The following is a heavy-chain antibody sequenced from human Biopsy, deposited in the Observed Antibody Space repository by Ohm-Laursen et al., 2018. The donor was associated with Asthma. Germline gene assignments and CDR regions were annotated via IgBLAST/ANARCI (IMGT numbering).Heavy chain of an antibody. J-gene: IGHJ6*02. Sequence: SSVKVSCKASGDSLGSFINYAISWVRQAPRQGLEWMGGISPIFGRVNYAQKFEGRATITADLFTRTAYMELSSLRSDDTAVYYCARPDPGRPIVYYYYGMDVWGQGTTVTVYS. CDR3: ARPDPGRPIVYYYYGMDV. D-gene: IGHD1-26*01. CDR2: ISPIFGRV. V-gene: IGHV1-69*01. CDR1: GDSLGSFINYA.